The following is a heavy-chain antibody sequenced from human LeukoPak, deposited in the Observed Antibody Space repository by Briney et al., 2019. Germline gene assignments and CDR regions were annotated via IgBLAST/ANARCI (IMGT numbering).Heavy chain of an antibody. J-gene: IGHJ3*02. CDR2: IYYGGST. CDR3: ARAYYYASSAFDI. CDR1: GGSISSNTYY. D-gene: IGHD3-22*01. V-gene: IGHV4-39*01. Sequence: SETLSLTCTVSGGSISSNTYYWDWIRQPPGKGLECIGSIYYGGSTYYNPSLKGRVIISVDTSKNQFSLKLSSVTAADTAVYYCARAYYYASSAFDIWGQGTMVTVSS.